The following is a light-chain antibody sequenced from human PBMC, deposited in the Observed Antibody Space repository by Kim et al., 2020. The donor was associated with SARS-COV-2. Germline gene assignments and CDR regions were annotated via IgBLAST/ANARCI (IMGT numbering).Light chain of an antibody. J-gene: IGLJ2*01. CDR1: NIGSKS. CDR2: YDS. V-gene: IGLV3-21*04. Sequence: VSVAPGKTARITCGGNNIGSKSVHWYQQKPGQAPVLVIYYDSDRPSGIPERFSGSNSGNTATLTISGVEAGDEADYYCQVCDSGVVFGGGTQLTVL. CDR3: QVCDSGVV.